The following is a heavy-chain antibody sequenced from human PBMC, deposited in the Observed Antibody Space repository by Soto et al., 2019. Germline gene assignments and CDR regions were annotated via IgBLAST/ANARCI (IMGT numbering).Heavy chain of an antibody. V-gene: IGHV1-69*12. D-gene: IGHD3-16*02. J-gene: IGHJ4*02. CDR1: GGTFSSFA. CDR2: IIPSFDTA. CDR3: ARPHSGGVIIPFDY. Sequence: QVQLVQSGAEVKKPGSSVKVSCRASGGTFSSFAFSWVRQVPGQGLEWMGGIIPSFDTANYAQKFQGRVTITADESTRTAYMELSSLTSEDTAVYFCARPHSGGVIIPFDYWGQGTLVTVSS.